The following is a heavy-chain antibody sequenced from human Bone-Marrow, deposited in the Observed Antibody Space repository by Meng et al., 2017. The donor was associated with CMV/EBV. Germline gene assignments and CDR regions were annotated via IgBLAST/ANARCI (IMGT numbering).Heavy chain of an antibody. CDR1: GGTSNTYA. V-gene: IGHV1-69*02. J-gene: IGHJ4*02. CDR2: IIPVLGIA. CDR3: TRNGFPEGGYYFDY. D-gene: IGHD2-15*01. Sequence: QVQLVRSGAEVKKPGSSVKVSCKASGGTSNTYAITWVRQAPGQGLEWMGRIIPVLGIAIYAQKFQGRVIITADKSTSTAYMELSSLRSEDTAMYYCTRNGFPEGGYYFDYWGQGTLVTVSS.